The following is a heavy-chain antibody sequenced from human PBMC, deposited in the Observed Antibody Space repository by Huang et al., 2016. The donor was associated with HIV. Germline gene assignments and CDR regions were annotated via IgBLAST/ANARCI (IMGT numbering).Heavy chain of an antibody. J-gene: IGHJ6*02. D-gene: IGHD1-7*01. CDR2: IKQEESEK. CDR1: TFTFGAYW. V-gene: IGHV3-7*01. Sequence: VESGGRSVQPGGSIKLSCVGSTFTFGAYWMSWVRQPAGKGREWVANIKQEESEKYYVDSVKGRFNISRDNARKVLFLEMDDLRVEDTAIYFCATKTAGMDIWGQGTTVTVSS. CDR3: ATKTAGMDI.